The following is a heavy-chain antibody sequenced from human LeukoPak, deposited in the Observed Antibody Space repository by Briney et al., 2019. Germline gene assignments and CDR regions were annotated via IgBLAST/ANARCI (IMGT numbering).Heavy chain of an antibody. Sequence: GGSLRLSCAASGFTFSDYYMSWIRQAPGKGLEWISYISSSGSTIYYAASVRGRFTISRDNAKNSLYLQMNILRAEDTAVYYCATLSGGGYYYYYYMDVWGKGTTVTVSS. J-gene: IGHJ6*03. D-gene: IGHD3-16*01. CDR1: GFTFSDYY. CDR2: ISSSGSTI. V-gene: IGHV3-11*04. CDR3: ATLSGGGYYYYYYMDV.